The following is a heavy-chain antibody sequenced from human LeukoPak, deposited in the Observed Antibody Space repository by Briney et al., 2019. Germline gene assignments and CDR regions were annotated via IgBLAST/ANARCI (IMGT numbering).Heavy chain of an antibody. Sequence: GGSLRLSCAASGFTFSSYSMNWFRQAPGKGLEWVSSISSSSSYIYYADSVKGRFTISRDNAKNSLYLQMNSLRAEDTAVYYCARGGLSGYYDYWGQGTLVTVSS. V-gene: IGHV3-21*01. CDR3: ARGGLSGYYDY. CDR2: ISSSSSYI. CDR1: GFTFSSYS. J-gene: IGHJ4*02. D-gene: IGHD3-22*01.